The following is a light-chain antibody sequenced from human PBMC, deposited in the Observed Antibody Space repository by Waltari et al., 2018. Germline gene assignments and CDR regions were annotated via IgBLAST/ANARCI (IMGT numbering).Light chain of an antibody. CDR1: QSVGRY. J-gene: IGKJ4*01. Sequence: EIVLPQSPVTLSLSPGERATLSCRASQSVGRYLAWYQQKPGQAPRLLIYDASNRATGIPVTFSGSGSGTDFTLTISSLEPEDIAVYYCQQRSNWPLTFGGGTKVEI. CDR3: QQRSNWPLT. V-gene: IGKV3-11*01. CDR2: DAS.